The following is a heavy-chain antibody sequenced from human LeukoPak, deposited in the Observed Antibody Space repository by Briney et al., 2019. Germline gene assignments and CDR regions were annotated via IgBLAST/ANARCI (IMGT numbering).Heavy chain of an antibody. Sequence: SETLSLTCAVYGGFFSGYYWSWIRQPPGKGLEWIGEINHSGSTNYNPSLKSRVTISVDTSKNQFSLKLSSVTAADTAVYYCARVLYDIVVVPRNWFDPWGQGTLVTVSS. CDR3: ARVLYDIVVVPRNWFDP. D-gene: IGHD2-2*01. V-gene: IGHV4-34*01. CDR2: INHSGST. CDR1: GGFFSGYY. J-gene: IGHJ5*02.